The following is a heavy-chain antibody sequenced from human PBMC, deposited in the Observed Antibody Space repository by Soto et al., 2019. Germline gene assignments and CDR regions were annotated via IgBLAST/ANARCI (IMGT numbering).Heavy chain of an antibody. D-gene: IGHD6-6*01. CDR2: ISESGSNT. Sequence: PGGSLRLSCAASGFTFSTYAMNWVRQAPGKGLEWVSAISESGSNTYYADSVKGRFTISRDNSKNTLYLQMNSLRAEDTAVYYCAKDLGSSIAARFVFFDHWGQGTLVTVSS. CDR3: AKDLGSSIAARFVFFDH. V-gene: IGHV3-23*01. J-gene: IGHJ4*01. CDR1: GFTFSTYA.